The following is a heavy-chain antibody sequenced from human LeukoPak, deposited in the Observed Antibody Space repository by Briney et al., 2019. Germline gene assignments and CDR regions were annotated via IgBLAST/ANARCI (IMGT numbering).Heavy chain of an antibody. J-gene: IGHJ6*03. CDR3: ARDLQWNIVATFYMDV. CDR2: IKQDGSEK. D-gene: IGHD5-12*01. CDR1: GFTFSSYW. Sequence: GGSLRLSCAASGFTFSSYWMSWVRQAPGKGLEWVANIKQDGSEKYYVDSVKGRFTISRGNAKNSLYLQMNSLRAEDTAVYYCARDLQWNIVATFYMDVWGKGTTVTVSS. V-gene: IGHV3-7*01.